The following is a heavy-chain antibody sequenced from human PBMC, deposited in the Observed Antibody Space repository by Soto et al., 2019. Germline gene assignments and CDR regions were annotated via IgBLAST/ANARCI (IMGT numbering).Heavy chain of an antibody. D-gene: IGHD5-12*01. CDR1: GFTFSSSA. Sequence: EVQLLESGGGLVQPGGSLRLSCATSGFTFSSSAMTWVRQAPGKGLEWVASITDGGGLTYYADSVKGRCTISRDNSKKTLILQMNSMRTDATAVYYCAVGGDVVGTIGHFYWGPGTLVTVSS. J-gene: IGHJ4*02. CDR2: ITDGGGLT. CDR3: AVGGDVVGTIGHFY. V-gene: IGHV3-23*01.